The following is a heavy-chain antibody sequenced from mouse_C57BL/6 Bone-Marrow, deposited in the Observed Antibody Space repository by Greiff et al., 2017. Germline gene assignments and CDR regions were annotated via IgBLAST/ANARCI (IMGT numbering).Heavy chain of an antibody. CDR1: GFNIKDYY. D-gene: IGHD3-2*02. CDR2: IDPEDGDT. CDR3: TTQTAQATWWYFDV. J-gene: IGHJ1*03. V-gene: IGHV14-1*01. Sequence: EVMLVESGAELVRPGASVKLSCTASGFNIKDYYMHWVKQRPEQGLEWIGRIDPEDGDTEYAPKFQGKATMTADTSSNTAYLQLSSLTSEDTAVYYCTTQTAQATWWYFDVWGTGTTVTVSS.